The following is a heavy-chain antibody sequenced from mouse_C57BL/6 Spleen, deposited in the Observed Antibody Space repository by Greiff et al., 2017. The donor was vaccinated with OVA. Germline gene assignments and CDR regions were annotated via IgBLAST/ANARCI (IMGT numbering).Heavy chain of an antibody. CDR3: ARSGSSLVWYFDV. J-gene: IGHJ1*03. CDR1: GYTFTDYY. V-gene: IGHV1-75*01. D-gene: IGHD1-1*01. Sequence: QVQLKESGPELVKPGASVKISCKASGYTFTDYYINWVKQRPGQGLEWIGWIFPGSGSTYYNEKFKGKATLTVDKSSSTAYMLLSSLTSEDSAVYFCARSGSSLVWYFDVWGTGTTVTVSS. CDR2: IFPGSGST.